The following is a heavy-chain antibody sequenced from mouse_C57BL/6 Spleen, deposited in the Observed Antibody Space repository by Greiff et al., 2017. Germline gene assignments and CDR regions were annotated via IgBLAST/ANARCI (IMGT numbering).Heavy chain of an antibody. V-gene: IGHV1-81*01. CDR2: IYPRSGNT. CDR1: GYTFTSYG. J-gene: IGHJ2*01. D-gene: IGHD1-1*01. CDR3: ASYGSSLYYFDY. Sequence: QVQLKESGAELARPGASVKLSCKASGYTFTSYGISWVKQRTGQGLEWIGEIYPRSGNTYYNEKFKGKATLTADKSSSTAYMELRSLTSEDSAVYFCASYGSSLYYFDYWGQGTTLTVSS.